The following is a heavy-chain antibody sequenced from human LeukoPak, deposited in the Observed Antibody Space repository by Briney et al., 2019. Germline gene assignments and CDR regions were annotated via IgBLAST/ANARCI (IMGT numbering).Heavy chain of an antibody. V-gene: IGHV1-69*05. D-gene: IGHD2-15*01. CDR1: GGTFSSYA. Sequence: GASVKVSCEASGGTFSSYAISWVRQAPGQGLEWMGRIIPIFGTANYAQKFQGRVTITTDESTSTAYMELSSLRSEDTAVYYCARDLANPVVAAKEFYYYYYMDVWGRGTTVTVSS. CDR3: ARDLANPVVAAKEFYYYYYMDV. CDR2: IIPIFGTA. J-gene: IGHJ6*03.